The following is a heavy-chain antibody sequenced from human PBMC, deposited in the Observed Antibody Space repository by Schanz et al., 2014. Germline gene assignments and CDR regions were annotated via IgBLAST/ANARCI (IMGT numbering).Heavy chain of an antibody. J-gene: IGHJ4*02. CDR2: ISGSGGST. CDR1: GFTFSSYG. D-gene: IGHD1-26*01. Sequence: DVHLLESGGGLVQPGGSLRLSCAASGFTFSSYGMHWVRQAPGKGLEWVSAISGSGGSTYYADSVKGRFTISRDNSKNTLYLQMNSLRAEDTAVYYCARDHTTESYYAAGPPIDYWGQGTLLTVSS. CDR3: ARDHTTESYYAAGPPIDY. V-gene: IGHV3-23*01.